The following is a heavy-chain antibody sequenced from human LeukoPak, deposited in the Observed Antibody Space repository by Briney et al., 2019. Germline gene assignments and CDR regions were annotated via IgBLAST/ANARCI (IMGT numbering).Heavy chain of an antibody. CDR3: ARARYYDFWSGRAEYGMDV. Sequence: SETLSLTCTVSGGSISSYYWSWIRQPAGKGLEWIGRIYTSGSTNYNPSLKSRVTMSVDTSKNQFSLKLSSVTAADTAVYYCARARYYDFWSGRAEYGMDVWGQGTTVTVSS. J-gene: IGHJ6*02. V-gene: IGHV4-4*07. CDR2: IYTSGST. CDR1: GGSISSYY. D-gene: IGHD3-3*01.